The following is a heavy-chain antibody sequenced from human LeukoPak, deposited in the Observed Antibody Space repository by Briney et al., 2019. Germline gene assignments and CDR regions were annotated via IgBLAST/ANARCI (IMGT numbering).Heavy chain of an antibody. V-gene: IGHV3-66*02. CDR1: GLIVSQNY. J-gene: IGHJ5*02. CDR2: IYSDGST. CDR3: VRDRAGAKDWVEFDP. Sequence: GGSLRLSCAASGLIVSQNYMSWVRQAPGRGLEWVSLIYSDGSTHYADSVKGRFTMSRDSSKNTVYLEINSLRPEETAMYFCVRDRAGAKDWVEFDPWGQGTLVTVSS. D-gene: IGHD3/OR15-3a*01.